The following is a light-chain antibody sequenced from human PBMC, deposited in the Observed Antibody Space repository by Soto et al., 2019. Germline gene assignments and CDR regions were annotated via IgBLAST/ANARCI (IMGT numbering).Light chain of an antibody. J-gene: IGKJ5*01. CDR3: QQYGTSEII. Sequence: EIVLTPSPGTLSLSPVERATLSCRASQSVGSSYLAWYQQKPGQAPRLLIYDTSSRVTGIPDRFSGSGSGTDFTLTISRLEPEDFAVFYCQQYGTSEIIFGQGTRLEIK. CDR1: QSVGSSY. V-gene: IGKV3-20*01. CDR2: DTS.